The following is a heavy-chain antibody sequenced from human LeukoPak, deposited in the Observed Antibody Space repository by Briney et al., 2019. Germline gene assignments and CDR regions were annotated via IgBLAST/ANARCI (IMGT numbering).Heavy chain of an antibody. V-gene: IGHV1-2*06. D-gene: IGHD5-18*01. CDR3: AREIRGYTYY. CDR2: INPNSGGT. CDR1: GYTFTGYY. Sequence: ASVKVSCQASGYTFTGYYMHWVREAPGQGLEWMGRINPNSGGTNYAQKFQGRVTMTRDTSISTAYMELSRLRSDDTAVYYCAREIRGYTYYWGQGTLVTVSS. J-gene: IGHJ4*02.